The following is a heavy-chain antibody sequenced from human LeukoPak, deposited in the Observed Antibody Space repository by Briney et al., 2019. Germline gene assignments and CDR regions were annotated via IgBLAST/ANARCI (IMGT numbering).Heavy chain of an antibody. J-gene: IGHJ4*02. CDR3: ARDEGWNYVNYVDY. D-gene: IGHD1-7*01. CDR2: INPNSGGT. V-gene: IGHV1-2*02. CDR1: GYTFTGYY. Sequence: GASVKVSSMASGYTFTGYYMHWVRQAPGHGLEWMGWINPNSGGTNYAQKFQGRVTMTRDTSISTAYMELSRLRSDDTAVYYCARDEGWNYVNYVDYRGQGTLVTVSS.